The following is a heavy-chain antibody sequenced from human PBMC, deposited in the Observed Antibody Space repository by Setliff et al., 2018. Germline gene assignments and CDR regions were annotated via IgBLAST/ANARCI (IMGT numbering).Heavy chain of an antibody. CDR2: FHTGGAT. Sequence: SETVSLTCSVSGGSISSGGFYWSWIRQSAGRGLEWIGHFHTGGATDYNLSLKSRVTISLDSSKNQFSLRLSSVTAADAAVYFCARESATIGEFPLYYFDKWGQGIPVTVSS. V-gene: IGHV4-61*09. CDR3: ARESATIGEFPLYYFDK. J-gene: IGHJ4*02. D-gene: IGHD3-10*01. CDR1: GGSISSGGFY.